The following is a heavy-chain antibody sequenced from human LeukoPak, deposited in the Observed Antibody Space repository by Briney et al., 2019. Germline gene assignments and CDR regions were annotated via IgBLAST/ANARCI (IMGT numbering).Heavy chain of an antibody. CDR2: FDPEDGET. Sequence: ASVKVSCKVSGYTLTELSMHWVRQAPGKGLEWMGGFDPEDGETIYAQKFQGRVTITADESTSTAYMELSSLRSEDTAVYYCARAPKHYYDSSGYWFVTPFDYWGQGTLVTVSS. V-gene: IGHV1-24*01. CDR3: ARAPKHYYDSSGYWFVTPFDY. CDR1: GYTLTELS. J-gene: IGHJ4*02. D-gene: IGHD3-22*01.